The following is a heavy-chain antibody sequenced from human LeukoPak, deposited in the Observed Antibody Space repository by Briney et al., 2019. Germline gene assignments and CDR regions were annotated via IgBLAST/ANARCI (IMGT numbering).Heavy chain of an antibody. CDR1: GGSISSYC. J-gene: IGHJ3*02. V-gene: IGHV4-59*08. D-gene: IGHD6-13*01. Sequence: PSETLSLTCTVSGGSISSYCWSWIRQPPGKGLEWIGYIYYSGSTDYNPSLKSRVTISVDTSKNQFSLKLSSVTAADTAVYYCARLQQLSAFDIWGQGTMVTVSS. CDR2: IYYSGST. CDR3: ARLQQLSAFDI.